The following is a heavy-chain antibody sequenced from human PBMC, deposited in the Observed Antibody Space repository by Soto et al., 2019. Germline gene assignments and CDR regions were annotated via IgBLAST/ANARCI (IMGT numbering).Heavy chain of an antibody. CDR1: GFSFSDSA. Sequence: GGSLRLSCVASGFSFSDSAIHWVRQASGKGLEWVGRIRSKADNYATTYAASVKGRFTISRDYSKNTAYLQMNSLKTEDTAVYFCTRPDTTMINVMDHWGQGTLVTVSS. V-gene: IGHV3-73*01. J-gene: IGHJ4*02. CDR2: IRSKADNYAT. D-gene: IGHD5-18*01. CDR3: TRPDTTMINVMDH.